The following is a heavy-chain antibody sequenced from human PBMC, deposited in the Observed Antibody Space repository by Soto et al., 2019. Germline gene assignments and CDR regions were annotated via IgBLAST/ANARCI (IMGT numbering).Heavy chain of an antibody. CDR1: GFTFTSSA. Sequence: QMQLVQSGPEVKKPGTSVKVSCKASGFTFTSSAVQWVRQARGQRLEWIGWIVVGSGNTNYAQKFQERVTITRDMSTSTAYMELSSLRSEDTAVYYCAAYIAAASGDYWGQGTLVTVSS. CDR3: AAYIAAASGDY. D-gene: IGHD6-13*01. J-gene: IGHJ4*02. V-gene: IGHV1-58*01. CDR2: IVVGSGNT.